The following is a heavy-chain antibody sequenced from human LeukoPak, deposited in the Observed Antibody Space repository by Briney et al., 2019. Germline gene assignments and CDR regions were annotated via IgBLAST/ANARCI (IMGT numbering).Heavy chain of an antibody. CDR1: GFTFSSYS. CDR3: ARALLTTVTTDYYYGMDV. CDR2: ISSSSSTI. J-gene: IGHJ6*02. Sequence: GGSLRLSCAASGFTFSSYSMNWVRQAPGKGLEWVSYISSSSSTIYYADSVKGRFTISRDNAKNSLYLQMNSLRDEDTAVYYCARALLTTVTTDYYYGMDVWGQGTTVTVSS. D-gene: IGHD4-17*01. V-gene: IGHV3-48*02.